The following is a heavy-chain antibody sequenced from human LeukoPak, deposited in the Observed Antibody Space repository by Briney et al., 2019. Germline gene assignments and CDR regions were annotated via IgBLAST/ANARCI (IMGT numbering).Heavy chain of an antibody. Sequence: PEGSLRLSCAASGYTFSDYYMSWIRQAPGKGLEWVSYITGSGSTIYYADSVKGRFTISRDNAKNSLYLQMNSLRAEDTAVYYCARVKDGIAAAGTLGYLFDYWGQGTLVTVSS. J-gene: IGHJ4*02. CDR3: ARVKDGIAAAGTLGYLFDY. V-gene: IGHV3-11*04. CDR2: ITGSGSTI. D-gene: IGHD6-13*01. CDR1: GYTFSDYY.